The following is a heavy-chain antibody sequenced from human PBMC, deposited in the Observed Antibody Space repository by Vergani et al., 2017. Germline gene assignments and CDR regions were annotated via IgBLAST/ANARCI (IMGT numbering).Heavy chain of an antibody. CDR3: ARDSVPTRRETIVVVTYFDY. CDR2: IYYSGST. J-gene: IGHJ4*02. Sequence: QLQLQESGPGLVKPSETLSLTCTVSGGSISSSSYYWGWIRQPPGKGLEWIGSIYYSGSTYYNPSLKSRVTISVDTSKNQFSLKLSSVTAAYTAVYYCARDSVPTRRETIVVVTYFDYWGQGTLVTVSS. CDR1: GGSISSSSYY. D-gene: IGHD3-22*01. V-gene: IGHV4-39*02.